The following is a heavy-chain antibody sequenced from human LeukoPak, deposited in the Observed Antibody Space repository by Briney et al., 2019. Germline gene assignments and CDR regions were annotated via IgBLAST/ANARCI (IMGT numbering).Heavy chain of an antibody. CDR1: GLTFSSYA. CDR3: AKGGSGYSSGQLDY. J-gene: IGHJ4*02. D-gene: IGHD6-19*01. CDR2: ISGSGGST. V-gene: IGHV3-23*01. Sequence: GGSLRLSCAASGLTFSSYAMSWVRQAPGKGLEWVSAISGSGGSTYYADSVKGRFTISRDNSKNTLYLQMNSLRAEDTAVYYCAKGGSGYSSGQLDYWGPGTLVTVSS.